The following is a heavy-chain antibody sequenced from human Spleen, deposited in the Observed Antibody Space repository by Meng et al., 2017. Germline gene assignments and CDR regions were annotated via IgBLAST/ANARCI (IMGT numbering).Heavy chain of an antibody. D-gene: IGHD5-12*01. Sequence: QVQLQQWGAGLLKPSETLSLTCGVYGGSFSGYYWTWIRQPPGKGLEWIGEINHSGSTNYNPSLKSRVTISVDTSKNQFSLKLSSVTAADTAVYYCARLDSGYLPDYWGQGTLVTVSS. J-gene: IGHJ4*02. CDR3: ARLDSGYLPDY. V-gene: IGHV4-34*01. CDR1: GGSFSGYY. CDR2: INHSGST.